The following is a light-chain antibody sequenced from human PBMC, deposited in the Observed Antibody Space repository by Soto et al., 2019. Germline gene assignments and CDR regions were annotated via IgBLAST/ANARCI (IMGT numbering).Light chain of an antibody. J-gene: IGLJ3*02. Sequence: QSVLPQPPSASGAPGQRVTISCSGSSSNIGSNTVNWYQQFPGTAPRVLMYSNNQRPSGVPDRFSGSKSGTSVFLAISGLQSDDEADYYCAAWDDSLDGPVFGGGTKLTVL. CDR1: SSNIGSNT. CDR2: SNN. CDR3: AAWDDSLDGPV. V-gene: IGLV1-44*01.